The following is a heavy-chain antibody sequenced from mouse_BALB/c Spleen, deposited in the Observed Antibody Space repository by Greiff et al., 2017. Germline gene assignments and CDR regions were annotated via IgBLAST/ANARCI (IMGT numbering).Heavy chain of an antibody. CDR3: ARSATAYYFDY. V-gene: IGHV1-80*01. CDR2: IYPGDGDT. CDR1: GYAFSSYW. Sequence: VQGVESGAELVRPGSSVKISCKASGYAFSSYWMNWVKQRPGQGLEWIGQIYPGDGDTNYNGKFKGKATLTADKSSSTAYMQLSSLTSEDSAVYFCARSATAYYFDYWGQGTTLTVSS. J-gene: IGHJ2*01. D-gene: IGHD1-2*01.